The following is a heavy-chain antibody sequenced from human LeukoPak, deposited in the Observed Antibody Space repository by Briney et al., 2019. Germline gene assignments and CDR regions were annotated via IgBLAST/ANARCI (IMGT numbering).Heavy chain of an antibody. Sequence: VGSLRLSCAASGFTFSSYAMHWVRQAPGKGLEWVAVISYDGSNKYYADSVKGRFTISRDNSKNTLYLQMNSLRAEDTAVYYCASSPPLTSIDYWGQGTLVTVSS. CDR3: ASSPPLTSIDY. V-gene: IGHV3-30-3*01. J-gene: IGHJ4*02. CDR1: GFTFSSYA. D-gene: IGHD3-16*02. CDR2: ISYDGSNK.